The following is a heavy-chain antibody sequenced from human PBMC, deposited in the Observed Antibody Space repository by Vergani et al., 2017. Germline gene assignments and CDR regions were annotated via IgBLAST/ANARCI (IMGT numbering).Heavy chain of an antibody. CDR3: ARFLTGTTIYYYYGMDV. D-gene: IGHD1-20*01. CDR1: FDSIRNLY. V-gene: IGHV4-59*11. J-gene: IGHJ6*02. CDR2: IHYSENT. Sequence: QVQLQESGPGLVKSSETLSLTCSVSFDSIRNLYCNWIRQPPGKGLEWIGSIHYSENTNYNPSLKTRVTISVDTSKNQFSLTLTSVTAADTAVYYCARFLTGTTIYYYYGMDVWGQGTTVTVSS.